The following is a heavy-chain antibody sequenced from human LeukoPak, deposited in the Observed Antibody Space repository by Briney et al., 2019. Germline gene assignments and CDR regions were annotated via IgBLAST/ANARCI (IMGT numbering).Heavy chain of an antibody. V-gene: IGHV3-23*01. D-gene: IGHD5-24*01. CDR3: AKDRRDGYNY. J-gene: IGHJ4*02. Sequence: GGTLRLSCAASAFTFSSYGMSWVRQAPGKGLEWVSAISGSGGSTYYADSVKGRFTISRDNSKNTLYLQMNSLRAEDTAVYYCAKDRRDGYNYWGQGTLVTVSS. CDR2: ISGSGGST. CDR1: AFTFSSYG.